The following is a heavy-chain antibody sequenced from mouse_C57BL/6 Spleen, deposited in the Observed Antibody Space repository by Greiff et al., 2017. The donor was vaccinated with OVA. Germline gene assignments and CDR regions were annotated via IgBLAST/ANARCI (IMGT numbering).Heavy chain of an antibody. D-gene: IGHD2-5*01. CDR3: ARPAYYSNYHDY. CDR1: GFTFSSYG. CDR2: ISSGGSYT. J-gene: IGHJ4*01. V-gene: IGHV5-6*02. Sequence: DVMLVESGGDLVKPGGSLKLSCAASGFTFSSYGMSWVRQTPDKRLEWVATISSGGSYTYYPDSVKGRFTISRDNAKNTLYLQMSSLKSEDTAMYYCARPAYYSNYHDYWGQGTSVTVSS.